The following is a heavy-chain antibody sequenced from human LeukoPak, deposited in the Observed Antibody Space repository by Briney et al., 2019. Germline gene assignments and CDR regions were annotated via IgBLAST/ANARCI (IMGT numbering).Heavy chain of an antibody. D-gene: IGHD3-22*01. V-gene: IGHV4-31*03. CDR2: IYYSGSP. J-gene: IGHJ4*02. Sequence: SQTLSLTCTVSGGSINSGNFCWSWIRQHPGKGLEWIGYIYYSGSPYYNPSLKSRVTISVDTSKNQFSLKLSSVTAADTAVYYCASRYYYDSSGYSYWGQGTLVTVSS. CDR3: ASRYYYDSSGYSY. CDR1: GGSINSGNFC.